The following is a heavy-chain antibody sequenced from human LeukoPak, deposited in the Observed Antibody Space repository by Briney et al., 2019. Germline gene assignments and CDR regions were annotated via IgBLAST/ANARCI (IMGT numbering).Heavy chain of an antibody. D-gene: IGHD3-16*01. CDR1: GFTFGTYE. CDR3: AKDDAWGRYKD. CDR2: ISPSGGIT. V-gene: IGHV3-23*01. Sequence: PGGSLRLSCAASGFTFGTYEMNWVRQAPGKGLEWASGISPSGGITYYTDSVKGRFTISRDNSKNTVSLQMNSLRGDDTAVYYCAKDDAWGRYKDWGQGTLVTVSS. J-gene: IGHJ1*01.